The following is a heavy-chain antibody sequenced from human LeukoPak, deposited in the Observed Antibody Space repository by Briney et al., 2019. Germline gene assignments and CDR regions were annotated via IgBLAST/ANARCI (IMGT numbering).Heavy chain of an antibody. J-gene: IGHJ5*02. CDR2: IKEDGSEK. CDR1: GFTFSNYW. Sequence: GGSLRLSCAASGFTFSNYWMSWVRQAPGKGLEWVANIKEDGSEKYYVDSVKGRFTISRDNAKNSLYLQMNSLRAEDTAVYYCARGSGMGWFGPWGQGTLVTVSS. D-gene: IGHD3-10*01. V-gene: IGHV3-7*01. CDR3: ARGSGMGWFGP.